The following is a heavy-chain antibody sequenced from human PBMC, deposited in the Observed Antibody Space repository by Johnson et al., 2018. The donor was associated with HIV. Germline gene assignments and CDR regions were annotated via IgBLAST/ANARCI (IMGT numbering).Heavy chain of an antibody. J-gene: IGHJ3*02. D-gene: IGHD1-26*01. CDR2: IYSGGNT. CDR3: ARGRIRQAYSGNYDDAFDI. V-gene: IGHV3-66*01. Sequence: EMQLVESGGGLVQPGGSLRLSCAASGFTVSSNYMSWVRQAPGKGLEWVSVIYSGGNTYYADSVKGRFPISRDNSKNTLYLQMNSLRPEDTAVYYCARGRIRQAYSGNYDDAFDIWGQGTMVTVSS. CDR1: GFTVSSNY.